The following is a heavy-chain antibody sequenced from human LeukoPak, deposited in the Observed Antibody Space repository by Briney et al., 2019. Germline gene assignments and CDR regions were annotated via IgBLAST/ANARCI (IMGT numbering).Heavy chain of an antibody. CDR1: GFTFSGYW. CDR2: IKQDGSEK. Sequence: PGGSLRLSCAASGFTFSGYWMSWVRQAPGKGLEWVANIKQDGSEKNYVDSVKGRFTISRDNAENSLDLQMNSLRVEDTAVYYCARARIGAAGTKDYWGQGTQVTVSP. J-gene: IGHJ4*02. V-gene: IGHV3-7*04. CDR3: ARARIGAAGTKDY. D-gene: IGHD6-13*01.